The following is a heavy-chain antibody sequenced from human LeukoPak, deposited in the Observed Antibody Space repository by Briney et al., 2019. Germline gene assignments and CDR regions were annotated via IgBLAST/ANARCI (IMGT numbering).Heavy chain of an antibody. CDR2: IYYTGND. CDR3: ARHSGMAAPDS. CDR1: GGSISSYGNY. D-gene: IGHD3-10*01. J-gene: IGHJ4*02. Sequence: PSETLSLTCTVSGGSISSYGNYWGWIRQPPGKGLDWIGSIYYTGNDYYNPSLKSRVTISIDTSKNQFSLRLNSMTAADTAVYYCARHSGMAAPDSWGQGTLVTVSS. V-gene: IGHV4-39*01.